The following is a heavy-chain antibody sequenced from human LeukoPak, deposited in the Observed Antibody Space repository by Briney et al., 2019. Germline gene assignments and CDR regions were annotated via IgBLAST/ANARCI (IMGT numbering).Heavy chain of an antibody. J-gene: IGHJ4*02. CDR2: ISGSGGST. CDR3: ARIYGSGSYYKVYYFDY. Sequence: PGGSLRLSCAASGFTFSSYAMSWVRQAPGKGLEWVSAISGSGGSTYYADSVKGRFTISRDNSKNTLYLQMNSLRSEDTAVYYCARIYGSGSYYKVYYFDYWGQGTLVTVSS. D-gene: IGHD3-10*01. CDR1: GFTFSSYA. V-gene: IGHV3-23*01.